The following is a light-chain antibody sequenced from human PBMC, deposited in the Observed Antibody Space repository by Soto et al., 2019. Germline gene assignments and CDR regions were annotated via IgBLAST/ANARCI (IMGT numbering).Light chain of an antibody. CDR3: SSYTSSSTVV. CDR2: DVS. Sequence: QSVLTQPASVSGSPGQSITISCTGTSSDVGAYDYVSWYQHHPGKAPKLMIYDVSNRPSGVSNRFSGSKSGNTASLTISGLQAEDEADYYCSSYTSSSTVVFGAGTKVTVL. J-gene: IGLJ2*01. V-gene: IGLV2-14*03. CDR1: SSDVGAYDY.